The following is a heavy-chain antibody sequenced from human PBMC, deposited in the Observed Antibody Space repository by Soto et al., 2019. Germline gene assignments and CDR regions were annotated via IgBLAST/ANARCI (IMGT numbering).Heavy chain of an antibody. Sequence: QAHLAQSGAEVKKPGSSVTVSCKASGGTFNSYGISWVRQAPGQGLDWMGVIIPLYGTVNYAQKFQGRGSITADKSTSTAYMDLKSLRSDDTAVYYCARVRVIRGVIPSHFGLWGQGTQVTVSS. J-gene: IGHJ4*02. D-gene: IGHD3-10*01. CDR3: ARVRVIRGVIPSHFGL. V-gene: IGHV1-69*06. CDR2: IIPLYGTV. CDR1: GGTFNSYG.